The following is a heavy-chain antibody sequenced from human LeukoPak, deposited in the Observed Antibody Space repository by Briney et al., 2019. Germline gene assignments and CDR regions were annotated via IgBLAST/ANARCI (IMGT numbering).Heavy chain of an antibody. J-gene: IGHJ4*02. CDR3: ARQTVVIEPFDY. CDR2: IYYSGST. D-gene: IGHD3-22*01. CDR1: GGSISSYY. V-gene: IGHV4-59*01. Sequence: TSETLSLTCTVSGGSISSYYWSWIRQPPGKGLEWIGYIYYSGSTNYNPSLKCRVTISVDTSKNQFSLKLSSVTAADTAVYYCARQTVVIEPFDYWGQGTLVTVSS.